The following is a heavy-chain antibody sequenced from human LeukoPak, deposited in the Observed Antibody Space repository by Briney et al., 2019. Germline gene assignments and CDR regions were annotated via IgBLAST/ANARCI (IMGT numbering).Heavy chain of an antibody. CDR3: ARGKYGGYFIDY. V-gene: IGHV3-30-3*01. D-gene: IGHD5-12*01. CDR2: ILNDGSNK. CDR1: GFTFSSYA. Sequence: GGSLRLSCVASGFTFSSYAMHWVRQAPGKGLEWVAIILNDGSNKNYADSVKGRFTISRDNAKNTVYLQMNSLRAEDTAVYYCARGKYGGYFIDYWGQGTLVTVSS. J-gene: IGHJ4*02.